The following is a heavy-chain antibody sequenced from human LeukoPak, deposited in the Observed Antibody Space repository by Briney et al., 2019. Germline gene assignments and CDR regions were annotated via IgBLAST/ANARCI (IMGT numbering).Heavy chain of an antibody. CDR3: AKKTSFCGDCHPYYLDS. V-gene: IGHV3-23*01. CDR2: ISGSGGDT. D-gene: IGHD2-21*02. J-gene: IGHJ4*02. CDR1: GLTFTRYA. Sequence: GGSLRLSCTVSGLTFTRYAMNWVRQAPGKGLEWVSTISGSGGDTHYADSVKGRFSISRDNSNNMLYLGMNSLRAEDTAVYYCAKKTSFCGDCHPYYLDSWGQGTPVTVSS.